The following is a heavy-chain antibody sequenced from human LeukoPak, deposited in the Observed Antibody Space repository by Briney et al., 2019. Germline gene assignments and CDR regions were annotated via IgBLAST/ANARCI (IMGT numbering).Heavy chain of an antibody. D-gene: IGHD3-3*01. Sequence: GGSLRLSCAASGFTFSSYSMNWVRQAPGKGLEWVSYISSSSGTIYYADSVKGRFTISRDNAKNSLYLQMNSLRAEDTAVYYCARESNGDYDFWSGQAGFDYWGQGTLVTVSS. V-gene: IGHV3-48*01. CDR3: ARESNGDYDFWSGQAGFDY. J-gene: IGHJ4*02. CDR1: GFTFSSYS. CDR2: ISSSSGTI.